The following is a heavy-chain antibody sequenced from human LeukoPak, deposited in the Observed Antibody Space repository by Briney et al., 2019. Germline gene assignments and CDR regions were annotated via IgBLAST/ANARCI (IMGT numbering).Heavy chain of an antibody. Sequence: GGSLRLSCAASGFTSSSYSMNWVRQAPGKGLEWVSSISSSSSYIYYADSVKGRFTISRDNAKNSLYLQMNSLRAEDTAVYYCARDAPSDDYGDYDPFDYWGQGTLVTVSS. J-gene: IGHJ4*02. CDR1: GFTSSSYS. D-gene: IGHD4-17*01. CDR2: ISSSSSYI. V-gene: IGHV3-21*01. CDR3: ARDAPSDDYGDYDPFDY.